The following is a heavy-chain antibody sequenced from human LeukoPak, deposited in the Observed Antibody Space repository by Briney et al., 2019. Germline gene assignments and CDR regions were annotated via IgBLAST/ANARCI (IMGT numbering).Heavy chain of an antibody. D-gene: IGHD3-10*01. CDR3: AKLDYYGNY. CDR2: ISGSSVTT. J-gene: IGHJ4*02. CDR1: GFTFRSYV. Sequence: PGGSLRLSCAASGFTFRSYVMSWVRQAPGKGLEWVSTISGSSVTTYYADSVKGRFTISRDNSKSTLYLQMNSLRAEDTAVYYCAKLDYYGNYWGQGTLVTVSS. V-gene: IGHV3-23*01.